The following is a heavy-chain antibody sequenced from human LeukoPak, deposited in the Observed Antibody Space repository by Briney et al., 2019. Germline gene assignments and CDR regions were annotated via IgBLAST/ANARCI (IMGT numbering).Heavy chain of an antibody. CDR1: GGSFSGYY. J-gene: IGHJ4*02. D-gene: IGHD3-22*01. CDR3: ARLRGYYDSSGYYTY. Sequence: PSETLSLTCAVYGGSFSGYYWSWIRQPPGKGLEWIGEINHSGSTNYNPSHKSRVTISVDTSKNQFSLKLSSVTAADTAVYYCARLRGYYDSSGYYTYWGQGTLVTVSS. V-gene: IGHV4-34*01. CDR2: INHSGST.